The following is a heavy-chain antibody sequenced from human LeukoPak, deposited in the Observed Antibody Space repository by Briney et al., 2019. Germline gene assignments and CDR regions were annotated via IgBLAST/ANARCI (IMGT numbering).Heavy chain of an antibody. V-gene: IGHV1-24*01. Sequence: ASVKVSCKVSGYTLTELSMHWVRQAPGKGLEWMGGFDPEDGETIYAQKFQGRVTMTEDTSTDTAYMELSSLRSEDTAVYYCARGSYGSGSYYIHYYYGMDVWGKGTTVTVSS. J-gene: IGHJ6*04. CDR1: GYTLTELS. D-gene: IGHD3-10*01. CDR2: FDPEDGET. CDR3: ARGSYGSGSYYIHYYYGMDV.